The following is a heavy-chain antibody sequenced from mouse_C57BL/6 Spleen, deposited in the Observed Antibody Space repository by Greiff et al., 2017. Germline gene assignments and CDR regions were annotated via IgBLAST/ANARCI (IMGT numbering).Heavy chain of an antibody. V-gene: IGHV1-81*01. CDR3: VYGSFDY. CDR2: IYPRSGNT. D-gene: IGHD1-1*01. CDR1: GYTFTSYG. J-gene: IGHJ2*01. Sequence: VHLVESGAELARPGASVKLSCKASGYTFTSYGISWVKQRTGQGLEWIGEIYPRSGNTYYNEKFKGKATLTADKSSSTAYMELRSLTSEDSAVYFCVYGSFDYWGQGTTLTVSS.